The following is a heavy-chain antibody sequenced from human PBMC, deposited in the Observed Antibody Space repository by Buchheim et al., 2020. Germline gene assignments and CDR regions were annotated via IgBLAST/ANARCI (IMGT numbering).Heavy chain of an antibody. V-gene: IGHV1-8*02. D-gene: IGHD3-9*01. J-gene: IGHJ6*02. CDR1: GGTFSSYA. CDR2: MNPNSGNT. CDR3: AREGYFDWLSQWVRKYGMDV. Sequence: QVQLVQSGAEVKKPGSSVKVSCKASGGTFSSYAISWVRQAPGQGLEWMGWMNPNSGNTGYAQKFQGRVTMTRNTSISTAYMELSSLRSEDTAVYYCAREGYFDWLSQWVRKYGMDVWGQGTT.